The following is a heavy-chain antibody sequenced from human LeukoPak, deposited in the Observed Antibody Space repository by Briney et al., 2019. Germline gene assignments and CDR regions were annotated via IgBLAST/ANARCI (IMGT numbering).Heavy chain of an antibody. D-gene: IGHD3-22*01. CDR1: GYTFTGYY. CDR2: INPNSGGT. V-gene: IGHV1-2*02. CDR3: ARLGPDYYDSSGYEAYYFDY. Sequence: ASVKVSCKASGYTFTGYYMHWVRQAPGQGLEWMGWINPNSGGTNYAQKFQGRVTMTRDTSINTAYMELSRLRSDDTAVYYCARLGPDYYDSSGYEAYYFDYWGQGTLVTVSS. J-gene: IGHJ4*02.